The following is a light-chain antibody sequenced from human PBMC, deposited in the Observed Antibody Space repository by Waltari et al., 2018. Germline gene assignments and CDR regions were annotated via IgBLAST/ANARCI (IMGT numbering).Light chain of an antibody. J-gene: IGKJ2*01. Sequence: DIQMTQSPSSLSASVGDRVTITCRASQTLSRSLNWFQQKPGKAPKLLIFGASSLQSGVPSRFNGSGSGTDFTLTITSLQSEDFAAYYCQRSNSPPYTFGQGTKLEIK. V-gene: IGKV1-39*01. CDR3: QRSNSPPYT. CDR1: QTLSRS. CDR2: GAS.